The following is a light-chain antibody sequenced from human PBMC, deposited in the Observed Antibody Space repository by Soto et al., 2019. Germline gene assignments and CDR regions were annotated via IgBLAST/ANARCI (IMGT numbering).Light chain of an antibody. J-gene: IGKJ4*01. V-gene: IGKV1-39*01. CDR1: QSISSY. CDR2: AAS. Sequence: DIQMTQSPSSLSASVGDRVTITCRASQSISSYLNWYQQKRGKAPKLLIYAASSLQSGVPYRFSGSGSGTDFTLTISSLQPEGFATCSCQQSYRTPLTFGGGTKVEIK. CDR3: QQSYRTPLT.